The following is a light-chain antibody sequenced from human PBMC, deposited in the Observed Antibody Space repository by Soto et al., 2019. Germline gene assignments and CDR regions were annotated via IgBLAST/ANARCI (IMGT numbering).Light chain of an antibody. CDR2: DAS. J-gene: IGKJ5*01. CDR3: QQRSNWPPIT. CDR1: QSVSSY. V-gene: IGKV3-11*01. Sequence: EIVLTRSPATLSWSPVEIATLSVMASQSVSSYLAWYQQKPGQAPRLLIYDASNRATGIPARFSGSGSGTDFTLTISSLEPEDFAVYYCQQRSNWPPITFGQGTRLEIK.